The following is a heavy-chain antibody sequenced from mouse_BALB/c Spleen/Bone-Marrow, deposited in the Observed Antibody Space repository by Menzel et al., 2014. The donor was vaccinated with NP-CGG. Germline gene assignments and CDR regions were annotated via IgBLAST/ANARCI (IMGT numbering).Heavy chain of an antibody. J-gene: IGHJ4*01. CDR3: ARGLLQYYYAMDY. CDR2: IDPANGNT. V-gene: IGHV14-3*02. CDR1: GFNIKDTY. Sequence: EVQLQQSGAELVKPGASVKLSCTASGFNIKDTYMHWVKQRPEQGLEWIGRIDPANGNTKYDPKFQGKATITADTSSNTAYLQHSSLTSEDTAVYYCARGLLQYYYAMDYWGQGTSVTVSS. D-gene: IGHD2-3*01.